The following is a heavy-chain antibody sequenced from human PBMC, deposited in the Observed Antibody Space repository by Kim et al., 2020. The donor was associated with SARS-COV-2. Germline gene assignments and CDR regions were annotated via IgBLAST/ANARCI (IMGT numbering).Heavy chain of an antibody. Sequence: SETLSLTCTVSGGSISSGGYYWSWIRQHPGKGLEWIGYIYYSGSTYYNPSLKSRVTISVDTSKNQFSLKLSSVTAADTAVYYCARDKGPRGAAAVPYGMDVWGHGTTVTVSS. CDR1: GGSISSGGYY. CDR3: ARDKGPRGAAAVPYGMDV. V-gene: IGHV4-31*03. CDR2: IYYSGST. D-gene: IGHD6-13*01. J-gene: IGHJ6*02.